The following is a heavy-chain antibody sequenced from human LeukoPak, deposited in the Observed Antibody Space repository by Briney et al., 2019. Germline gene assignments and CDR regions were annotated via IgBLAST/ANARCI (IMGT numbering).Heavy chain of an antibody. CDR2: IRQDGSVK. CDR1: GFSLSAFW. J-gene: IGHJ4*02. V-gene: IGHV3-7*01. Sequence: GGSLRLSCAASGFSLSAFWMSWVRQAPGKGLEWVASIRQDGSVKHYVDSVKGRFTVSRDNAKNSLYLLTNSLRVEDTAVYYCARLWGDVTIFDYWGQETLVTVSS. CDR3: ARLWGDVTIFDY. D-gene: IGHD3-10*01.